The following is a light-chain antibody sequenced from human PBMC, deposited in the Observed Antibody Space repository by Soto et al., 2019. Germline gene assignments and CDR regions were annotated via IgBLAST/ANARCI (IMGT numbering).Light chain of an antibody. Sequence: TLSAGTLKKTPGERATLSCRASQSVGTYLAWYQQKPGQAPRLLIFDASKRATGIPARFTGSGSGTDFTLTISSLEPEDFAVYNCQQYGSLLLTFCG. CDR2: DAS. J-gene: IGKJ4*01. CDR3: QQYGSLLLT. CDR1: QSVGTY. V-gene: IGKV3-20*01.